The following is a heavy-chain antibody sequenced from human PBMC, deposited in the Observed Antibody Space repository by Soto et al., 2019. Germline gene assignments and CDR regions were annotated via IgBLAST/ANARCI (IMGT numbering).Heavy chain of an antibody. V-gene: IGHV4-34*01. D-gene: IGHD5-18*01. CDR2: INHSGST. CDR3: ARGQRYSSVYYFDY. Sequence: SETLSLTCAVYGGSFSGYYWSWIRQPPGKGLEWIGEINHSGSTNYNPSLKSRVTISVDTSKNQFSLKLSSVTAADTAVYYCARGQRYSSVYYFDYWGQGTLVTVSS. CDR1: GGSFSGYY. J-gene: IGHJ4*02.